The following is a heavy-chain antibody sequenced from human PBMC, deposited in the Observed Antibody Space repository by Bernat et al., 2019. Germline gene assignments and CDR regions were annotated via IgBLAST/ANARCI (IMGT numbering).Heavy chain of an antibody. V-gene: IGHV3-21*01. CDR1: GFTFSSYS. CDR2: ISSSSSYI. Sequence: EVQLVEFGGGLVKPGGSLRLSCAASGFTFSSYSMNWVRQAPGKGLEWVSSISSSSSYIYYADSVKGRFTISRDNAKNSLYLQMNSLRAEDTAVYYCASNTYYYDSSGYYGDYWGQGTLVNVSS. D-gene: IGHD3-22*01. CDR3: ASNTYYYDSSGYYGDY. J-gene: IGHJ4*02.